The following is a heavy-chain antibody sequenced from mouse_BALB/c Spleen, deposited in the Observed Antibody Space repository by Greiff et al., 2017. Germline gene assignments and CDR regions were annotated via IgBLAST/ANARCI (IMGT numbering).Heavy chain of an antibody. CDR3: ARDGRSYYSFAY. CDR1: GFSLTSYG. D-gene: IGHD2-1*01. Sequence: VKLMESGPGLVAPSQSLSITCTVSGFSLTSYGVHWVRQPPGKGLEWLGVIWAGGSTNYNSALMSRLSISKDNSKSQVFLKMNSLQTDDTAMYYCARDGRSYYSFAYWGQGTLVTVSA. CDR2: IWAGGST. V-gene: IGHV2-9*02. J-gene: IGHJ3*01.